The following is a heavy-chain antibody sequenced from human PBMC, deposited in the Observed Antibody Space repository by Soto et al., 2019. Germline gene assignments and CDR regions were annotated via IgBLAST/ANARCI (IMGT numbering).Heavy chain of an antibody. V-gene: IGHV1-2*02. CDR2: INPNGGST. CDR1: GYTFTDYY. CDR3: ARGVMIASGGVIVDNWFDP. Sequence: GASVKVSCKASGYTFTDYYIHWVRQAPGQGLEWMGVINPNGGSTTYAQKFQGRVTMTRDTSTSTVYMELSRLRSDDTAVLYWARGVMIASGGVIVDNWFDPGGRGTRVTVS. D-gene: IGHD3-16*02. J-gene: IGHJ5*02.